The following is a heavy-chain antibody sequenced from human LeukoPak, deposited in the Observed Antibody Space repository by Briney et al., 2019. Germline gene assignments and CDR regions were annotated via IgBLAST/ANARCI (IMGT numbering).Heavy chain of an antibody. CDR3: AKDTIVATWYYYGMDV. V-gene: IGHV3-23*01. J-gene: IGHJ6*02. CDR1: GFTFSSYA. D-gene: IGHD5-12*01. Sequence: GGSLRLSCAASGFTFSSYAMSWVRQAPGKGLEWVSAISGSGGSTYYADSVKGRFTISRDNSKSTLYLQMNSLRAEDTAVYYCAKDTIVATWYYYGMDVWGQGTTVTVSS. CDR2: ISGSGGST.